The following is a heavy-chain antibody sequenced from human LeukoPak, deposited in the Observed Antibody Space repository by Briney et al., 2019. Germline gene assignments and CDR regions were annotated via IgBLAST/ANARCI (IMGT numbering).Heavy chain of an antibody. J-gene: IGHJ4*02. CDR3: ARARRYSSCWYQRGYYFDY. CDR1: GGSISSYY. D-gene: IGHD6-19*01. CDR2: IYTSGST. V-gene: IGHV4-4*07. Sequence: SETLSLTCTVSGGSISSYYWSWIRQPAGKGLEWIGRIYTSGSTNYNPSLKSRVTMSVDTSKNQFSLKLSSVTAADTAVYYWARARRYSSCWYQRGYYFDYWGQGTLVTVSS.